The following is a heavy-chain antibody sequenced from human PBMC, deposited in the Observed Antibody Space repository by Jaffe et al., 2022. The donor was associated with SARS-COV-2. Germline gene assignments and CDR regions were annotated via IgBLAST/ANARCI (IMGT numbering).Heavy chain of an antibody. V-gene: IGHV3-48*02. CDR3: ARAPHSSGWYHYYYGMDV. J-gene: IGHJ6*02. Sequence: EVQLVESGGGLVQPGGSLRLSCAASGFTFSSYSMNWVRQAPGKGLEWVSYISSSSSTIYYADSVKGRFTISRDNAKNSLYLQMNSLRDEDTAVYYCARAPHSSGWYHYYYGMDVWGQGTTVTVSS. CDR2: ISSSSSTI. D-gene: IGHD6-19*01. CDR1: GFTFSSYS.